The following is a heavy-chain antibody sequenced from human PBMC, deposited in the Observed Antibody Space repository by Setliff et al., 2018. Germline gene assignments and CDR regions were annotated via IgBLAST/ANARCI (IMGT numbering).Heavy chain of an antibody. CDR1: GFTFSSFA. CDR2: ISGAGGNT. D-gene: IGHD6-13*01. J-gene: IGHJ4*02. V-gene: IGHV3-23*01. Sequence: GGSLRLSCAASGFTFSSFAMAWVRQAPGKGLEWVSAISGAGGNTFYADSVQGRFSISGDNSKNTLFLQMNGLRAEDTAIYYCAKDVVGYSSTWPRRDYFDCWGQGTLVTVSS. CDR3: AKDVVGYSSTWPRRDYFDC.